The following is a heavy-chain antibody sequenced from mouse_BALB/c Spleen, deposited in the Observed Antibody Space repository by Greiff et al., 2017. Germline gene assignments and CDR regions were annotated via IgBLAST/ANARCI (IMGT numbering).Heavy chain of an antibody. CDR2: IRNKANGYTT. J-gene: IGHJ3*01. CDR3: ARDGTYGSRFAY. Sequence: EVKLMESGGGLVQPGGSLRLSCATSGFTFTDYYMSWVRQPPGKALEWLGFIRNKANGYTTEYSASVKGRFTISRDNSQSILYLQMNTLRAEDSATYYCARDGTYGSRFAYWGQGTLVTVSA. D-gene: IGHD1-1*01. CDR1: GFTFTDYY. V-gene: IGHV7-3*02.